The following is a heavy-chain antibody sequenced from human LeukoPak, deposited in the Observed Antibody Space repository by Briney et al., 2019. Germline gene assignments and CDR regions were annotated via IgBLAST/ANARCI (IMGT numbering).Heavy chain of an antibody. J-gene: IGHJ4*02. V-gene: IGHV1-3*01. CDR1: GYTFTSYA. D-gene: IGHD6-19*01. CDR3: ARARQWLAFFDY. CDR2: INAGNGNT. Sequence: KPGASVEVSCKASGYTFTSYAMHWVRQAPVQRLEWMGWINAGNGNTKYSQKFQGRVTITRDTSASTAYMELSSLRSEDTAVYYCARARQWLAFFDYWGQGTLVTVSS.